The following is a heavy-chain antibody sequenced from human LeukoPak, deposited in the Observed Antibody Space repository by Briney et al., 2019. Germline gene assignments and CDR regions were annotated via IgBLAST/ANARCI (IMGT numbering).Heavy chain of an antibody. Sequence: PGGSLRLSCAASGFTFSSYEMNWVRQAPGKGLEWVSYISSSGSTIYYADSVKGRFTISRDNAKNSMYLQMNSLRAEDTAVYYCARGGITLVPPWGQGTLVTVSS. CDR3: ARGGITLVPP. J-gene: IGHJ5*02. D-gene: IGHD3-10*01. CDR1: GFTFSSYE. CDR2: ISSSGSTI. V-gene: IGHV3-48*03.